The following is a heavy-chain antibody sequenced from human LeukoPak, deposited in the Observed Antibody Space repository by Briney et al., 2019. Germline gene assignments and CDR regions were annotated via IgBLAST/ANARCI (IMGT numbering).Heavy chain of an antibody. CDR1: GFTFDDYG. CDR3: ARDLPLSADIVVVPAAPFDY. Sequence: PGGSLRLSCAASGFTFDDYGMSWVRQAPGKGLEWVANIKQDGSEKYYVDSVKGRFTISRDNAKNSLYLQMNSLRAEDTAVYYCARDLPLSADIVVVPAAPFDYWGQGTLVTVSS. CDR2: IKQDGSEK. J-gene: IGHJ4*02. D-gene: IGHD2-2*01. V-gene: IGHV3-7*01.